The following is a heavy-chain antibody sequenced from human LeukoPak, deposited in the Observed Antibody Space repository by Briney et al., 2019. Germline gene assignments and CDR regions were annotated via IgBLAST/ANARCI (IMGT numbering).Heavy chain of an antibody. V-gene: IGHV1-8*01. J-gene: IGHJ5*02. CDR3: ARGKRSGFLNWFDP. CDR2: MNPNSGNT. D-gene: IGHD3-10*01. Sequence: ASVKVPCKASGYTFTSYDINWVRQATGQGLEWMGWMNPNSGNTGYAQKFQGRVTMTRNTSISTAYMELSSLRSEDTAVYYCARGKRSGFLNWFDPWGQGTLVTVSS. CDR1: GYTFTSYD.